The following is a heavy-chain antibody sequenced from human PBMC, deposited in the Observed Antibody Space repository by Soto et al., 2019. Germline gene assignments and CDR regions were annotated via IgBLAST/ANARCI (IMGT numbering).Heavy chain of an antibody. D-gene: IGHD1-26*01. J-gene: IGHJ3*02. V-gene: IGHV3-33*01. CDR2: IWYDGSNK. Sequence: GGSLRLSSAASGFTFSSYGMHWVRQAPGKGLEWVAVIWYDGSNKYYADSVKGRFTISRDNSKNTLYLQMNSLRAEDTAVYYCAREKGRREGNAFDIWGQGTMVTVSS. CDR1: GFTFSSYG. CDR3: AREKGRREGNAFDI.